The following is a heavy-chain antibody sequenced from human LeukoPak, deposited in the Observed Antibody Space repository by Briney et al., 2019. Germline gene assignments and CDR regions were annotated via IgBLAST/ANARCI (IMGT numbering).Heavy chain of an antibody. J-gene: IGHJ5*02. D-gene: IGHD1-26*01. V-gene: IGHV3-33*06. Sequence: PGRSLRLSCAASGFTFSSYGMHWVRQAPGKGLEWVAVIWYDGSNKYYADSVKGRFTISRDNSKNTLYLQMNSVRAEDTAVYYCAKDLTVGATIDWFDPWGQGTLVTVSS. CDR3: AKDLTVGATIDWFDP. CDR2: IWYDGSNK. CDR1: GFTFSSYG.